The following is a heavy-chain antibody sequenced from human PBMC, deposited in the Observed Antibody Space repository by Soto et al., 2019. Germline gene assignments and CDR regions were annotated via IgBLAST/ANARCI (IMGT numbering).Heavy chain of an antibody. D-gene: IGHD3-10*01. CDR2: IYSTGTT. Sequence: EVQLVETGGGLIQPGGSLKLSCAASGFTVGNNYMSWVRQAPGKGLEWVSLIYSTGTTKYADSVKGRFTVSRDNAKNTLYLQMNSLRDEDTAVYYCAKEGRGSGSHYNSFGYWGQGTLVTVSS. J-gene: IGHJ4*02. V-gene: IGHV3-53*02. CDR1: GFTVGNNY. CDR3: AKEGRGSGSHYNSFGY.